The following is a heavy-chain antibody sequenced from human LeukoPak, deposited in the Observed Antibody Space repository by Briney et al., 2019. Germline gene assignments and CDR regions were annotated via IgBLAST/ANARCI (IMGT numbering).Heavy chain of an antibody. V-gene: IGHV1-46*01. CDR1: CYTFTRYY. CDR3: ARASSGGDYVWYFDY. Sequence: ASVKVSSQASCYTFTRYYKHRERQTPGRGLGAMGIINPSGGSTSYAQKFQGRVTMTRDTSTSTVYMELSSLRSEDTAVYYCARASSGGDYVWYFDYWGQGTLVTVSS. CDR2: INPSGGST. D-gene: IGHD4-17*01. J-gene: IGHJ4*02.